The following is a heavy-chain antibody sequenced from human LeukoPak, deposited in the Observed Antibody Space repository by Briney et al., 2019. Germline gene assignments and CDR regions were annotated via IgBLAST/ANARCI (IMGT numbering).Heavy chain of an antibody. J-gene: IGHJ4*02. CDR1: GFTLSSYA. CDR3: ARDLGGLFDY. Sequence: PGGSLRLSCAASGFTLSSYAMSWVRQAPGKGLEWVSSISRSSNYIYYADSLKGRFTISRDNAKTSLYLQMNSLRAEDTAVYYCARDLGGLFDYWGQGTLVTVSS. V-gene: IGHV3-21*01. CDR2: ISRSSNYI. D-gene: IGHD3-16*01.